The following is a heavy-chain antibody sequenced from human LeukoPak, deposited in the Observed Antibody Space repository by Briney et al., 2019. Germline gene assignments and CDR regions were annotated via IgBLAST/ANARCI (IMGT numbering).Heavy chain of an antibody. Sequence: GGSLRLSCAASGFTFSSYAMSWVRQAPGKGLEWVSAISGSGGSTYYADSVKGRFTISRDNSKNTLYLQMNSLRAEDTAVYYCAKYSGSGSYACYFDYWGQGTLSPSPQ. CDR3: AKYSGSGSYACYFDY. J-gene: IGHJ4*02. CDR2: ISGSGGST. V-gene: IGHV3-23*01. D-gene: IGHD3-10*01. CDR1: GFTFSSYA.